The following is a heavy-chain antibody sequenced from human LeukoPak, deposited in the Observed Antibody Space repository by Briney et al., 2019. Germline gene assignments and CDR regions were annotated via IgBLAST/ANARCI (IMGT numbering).Heavy chain of an antibody. D-gene: IGHD4-23*01. CDR3: ASAPLYGGFDY. CDR1: GGSISSYY. CDR2: IYYSGGT. J-gene: IGHJ4*02. V-gene: IGHV4-59*01. Sequence: PSETLSLTCTVSGGSISSYYWSWIRQPPGKGLEWIGYIYYSGGTNYNPSLKSRVTISVDTSKNQFSLKPSSVTAADTAVYYCASAPLYGGFDYRGQGTLVTVSS.